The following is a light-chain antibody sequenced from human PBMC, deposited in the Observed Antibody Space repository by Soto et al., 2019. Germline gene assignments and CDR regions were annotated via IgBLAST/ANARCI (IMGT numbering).Light chain of an antibody. V-gene: IGLV2-14*01. Sequence: QSALTQPASVSGAPGQSITISCTGTSSEVGGYNYVSWYQQHPGKAPKLMIYDVSNRPSGVSNRFSGSKSGNTASLSISGLQAEDEADYYCSSYYSLSLRDVGTGTKVTV. CDR1: SSEVGGYNY. CDR3: SSYYSLSLRD. J-gene: IGLJ1*01. CDR2: DVS.